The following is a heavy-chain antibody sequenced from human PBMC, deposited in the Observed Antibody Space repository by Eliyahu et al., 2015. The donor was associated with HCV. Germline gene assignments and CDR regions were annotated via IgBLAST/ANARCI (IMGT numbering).Heavy chain of an antibody. V-gene: IGHV3-72*01. CDR1: GFIFSDYY. CDR3: VRVSRWDQGHYFDY. J-gene: IGHJ4*02. D-gene: IGHD1-26*01. CDR2: TRNKANSYTT. Sequence: VQLVESGGGLVQPGGSLRLSCAVSGFIFSDYYMDWVRQAPGKGLEWVGRTRNKANSYTTDYAASVKGRFTISRDDSKNSPDLQMNSLKTEDTAVYYCVRVSRWDQGHYFDYWGQGTLVTVSS.